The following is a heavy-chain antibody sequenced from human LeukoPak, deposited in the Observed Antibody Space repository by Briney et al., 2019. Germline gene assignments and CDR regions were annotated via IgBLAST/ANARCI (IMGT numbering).Heavy chain of an antibody. CDR3: TTEFYNAPDY. V-gene: IGHV3-15*01. J-gene: IGHJ4*02. D-gene: IGHD2/OR15-2a*01. Sequence: GGSLRLSCAASGLTFRNAWTSWVRQAPGKGLEWVGRIKSKFDGGTTDYAAPVKGRFTISRGDSENTLYLQMNSLKTEDTGVYYCTTEFYNAPDYWGQGTLVTVSS. CDR2: IKSKFDGGTT. CDR1: GLTFRNAW.